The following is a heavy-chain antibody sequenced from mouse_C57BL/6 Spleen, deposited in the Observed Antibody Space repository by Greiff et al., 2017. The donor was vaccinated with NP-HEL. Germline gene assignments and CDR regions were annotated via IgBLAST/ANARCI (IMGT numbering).Heavy chain of an antibody. CDR2: IDPSDSYT. Sequence: QVQLKQPGAELVKPGASVKLSCKASGYTFTSYWMQWVKQRPGQGLEWIGEIDPSDSYTNYNQKFKGKATLTVDTSSSTAYMQLSSLTSEDSAVYYCARRGGTGYFDYWGQGTTLTVSS. CDR3: ARRGGTGYFDY. J-gene: IGHJ2*01. V-gene: IGHV1-50*01. D-gene: IGHD3-3*01. CDR1: GYTFTSYW.